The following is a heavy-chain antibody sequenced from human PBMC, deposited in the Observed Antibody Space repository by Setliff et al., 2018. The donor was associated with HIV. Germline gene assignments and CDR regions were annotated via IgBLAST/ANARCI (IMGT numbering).Heavy chain of an antibody. CDR1: GQFISDGYY. J-gene: IGHJ6*03. Sequence: NPSETLSLTCTVSGQFISDGYYWGWIRQPPGKGLEWIGSIYYSGSTYYNPSLKSRVTISVDTSKNQFSLKLSSVTAADTAVFYCAREFYHYDSSDYYSDYYYYYMDVWGKGTTVTVSS. V-gene: IGHV4-38-2*02. D-gene: IGHD3-22*01. CDR3: AREFYHYDSSDYYSDYYYYYMDV. CDR2: IYYSGST.